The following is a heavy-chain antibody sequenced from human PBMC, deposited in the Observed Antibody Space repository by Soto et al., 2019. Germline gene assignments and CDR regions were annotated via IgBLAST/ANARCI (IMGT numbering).Heavy chain of an antibody. J-gene: IGHJ4*02. Sequence: QVQLVESGGGLVKPGGSLRLSCAVSGFTFSDYYMTWIRQAPGKGLEWVSYISSSTSHTNYADSVKGRFTISTDNAKNALFLQTTSLRAEDTAVYYCAGGREAATDYFDFCGPGTLVTVYS. CDR3: AGGREAATDYFDF. D-gene: IGHD2-15*01. CDR1: GFTFSDYY. V-gene: IGHV3-11*05. CDR2: ISSSTSHT.